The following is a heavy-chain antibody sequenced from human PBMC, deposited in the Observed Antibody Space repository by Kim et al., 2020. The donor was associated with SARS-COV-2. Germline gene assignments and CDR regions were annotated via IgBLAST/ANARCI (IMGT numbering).Heavy chain of an antibody. CDR2: ISGSGGST. CDR3: AKDKAGATTDYYYGMDV. J-gene: IGHJ6*02. D-gene: IGHD1-26*01. CDR1: GFTFSSYA. V-gene: IGHV3-23*01. Sequence: GGSLRLSCAASGFTFSSYAMSWVRQAPGKGLEWVSAISGSGGSTYYADSVKGRFTISRDNSKNTLYLQMNSLRAEDTAVYYCAKDKAGATTDYYYGMDVWGQGTTVTVSS.